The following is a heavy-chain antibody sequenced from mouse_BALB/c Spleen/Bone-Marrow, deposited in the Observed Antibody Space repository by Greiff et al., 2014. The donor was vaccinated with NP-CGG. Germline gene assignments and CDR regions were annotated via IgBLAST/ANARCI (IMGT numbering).Heavy chain of an antibody. CDR3: AREGVDYFDY. V-gene: IGHV1-14*01. CDR1: GYTFTSYG. CDR2: INPSNDAT. J-gene: IGHJ2*01. Sequence: EVQLQQSGPELVKPGASVKMSCKASGYTFTSYGIHWVKQKPGQGLEWIGYINPSNDATKFNERFKGKATLTSDKSSSTAYMVLSSLTSEDSAVYYCAREGVDYFDYWGQSTTLTVSS.